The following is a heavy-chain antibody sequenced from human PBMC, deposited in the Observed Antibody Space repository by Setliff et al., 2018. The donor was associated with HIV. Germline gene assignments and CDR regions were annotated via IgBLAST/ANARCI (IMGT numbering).Heavy chain of an antibody. CDR3: ARDFHVLGYCSADSCPYDASDV. CDR1: GGTFSAYA. D-gene: IGHD2-15*01. Sequence: SVKVSCKASGGTFSAYAVNWVRQAPGQGLEWMGRIISILGTPHYSHKFQGRVTITADKSTTTTYMELSSLRSDDTAIYYCARDFHVLGYCSADSCPYDASDVWGQGTMVTVSS. J-gene: IGHJ3*01. CDR2: IISILGTP. V-gene: IGHV1-69*04.